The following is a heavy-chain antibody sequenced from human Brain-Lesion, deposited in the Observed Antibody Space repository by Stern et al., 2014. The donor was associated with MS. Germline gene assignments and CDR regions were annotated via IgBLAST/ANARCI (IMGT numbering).Heavy chain of an antibody. D-gene: IGHD5-12*01. CDR1: GYLFDDYW. V-gene: IGHV5-51*03. Sequence: VQLVQSGAEVKKPGESLKISCEASGYLFDDYWIGWVRQMSGRGLELVAIIFPRDSNTRYSPSVQGQGTISADTSISTASLQWGTLKAAATAMYYGARSPATPSGYDRFDYWGQGALVTVSS. J-gene: IGHJ4*02. CDR3: ARSPATPSGYDRFDY. CDR2: IFPRDSNT.